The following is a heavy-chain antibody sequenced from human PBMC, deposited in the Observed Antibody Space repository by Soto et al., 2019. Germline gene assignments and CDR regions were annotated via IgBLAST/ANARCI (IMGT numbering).Heavy chain of an antibody. CDR2: INSDGSTT. Sequence: EVQLVESGGDLVQPGGSLRLSCAASGFTFGSYWMHWVRQAPGKGLVWVSRINSDGSTTNYGDSVKGRFTISRDNAKSTLYLQRNSLRAEDTAVYYCARAGWYRFDYWGQGTLLTVSS. J-gene: IGHJ4*02. CDR1: GFTFGSYW. D-gene: IGHD2-15*01. V-gene: IGHV3-74*01. CDR3: ARAGWYRFDY.